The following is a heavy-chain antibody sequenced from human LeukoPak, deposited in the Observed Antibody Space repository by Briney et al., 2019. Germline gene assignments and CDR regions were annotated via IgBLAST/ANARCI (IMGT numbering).Heavy chain of an antibody. J-gene: IGHJ4*02. D-gene: IGHD3-9*01. V-gene: IGHV4-34*01. CDR3: ARGRLGGRNFDWPTLYYFDY. CDR1: GGSFSGYY. CDR2: INHSGST. Sequence: SETLSLTCAVYGGSFSGYYWSWIRQPPGKGLEWIGEINHSGSTNYNPSLKSRVTISVDTSKNQFSLKLSSVTAADTAVYYCARGRLGGRNFDWPTLYYFDYWGQGTLVTVSS.